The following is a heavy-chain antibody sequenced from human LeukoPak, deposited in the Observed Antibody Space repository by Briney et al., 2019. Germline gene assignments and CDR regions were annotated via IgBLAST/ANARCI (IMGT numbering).Heavy chain of an antibody. CDR2: IYYSGTT. D-gene: IGHD6-19*01. V-gene: IGHV4-59*08. CDR3: ARHSSSGWYYFDY. J-gene: IGHJ4*02. Sequence: ASETLSLTCTVSGDSISNHYWSWIRQPPGKGLVWIGYIYYSGTTNYNPSLKSRVTISVDTSKNQFSLKVSSVTAADTAVYYCARHSSSGWYYFDYWGQGTLVTVSS. CDR1: GDSISNHY.